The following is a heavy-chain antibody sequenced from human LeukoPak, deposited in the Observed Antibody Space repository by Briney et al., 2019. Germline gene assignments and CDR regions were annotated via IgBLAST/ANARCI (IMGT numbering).Heavy chain of an antibody. CDR2: ISGGGGTT. CDR3: AKARGLGIVGAHFDY. D-gene: IGHD1-26*01. Sequence: GGSLRLSCAVSGFTFSSYAMSWVRQAPGKGLEWVSTISGGGGTTYYADSVTGRFTISRDNSKNTLYLQMNSLRAEDTAVYCCAKARGLGIVGAHFDYWGQGTLVTVSS. V-gene: IGHV3-23*01. CDR1: GFTFSSYA. J-gene: IGHJ4*02.